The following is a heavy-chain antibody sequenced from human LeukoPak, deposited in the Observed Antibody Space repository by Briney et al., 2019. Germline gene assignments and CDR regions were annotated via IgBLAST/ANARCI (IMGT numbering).Heavy chain of an antibody. CDR1: GFTFSSYN. CDR2: ISSSGSYI. V-gene: IGHV3-21*01. CDR3: ARDSAFDI. Sequence: GGSLRLSCAASGFTFSSYNMNWVRQAPGKGLEWVSSISSSGSYIYYTDSVKSRFTISTDNPKNSLYLHMNSLISEDTAVYYCARDSAFDIWGQGTMVTVSS. J-gene: IGHJ3*02.